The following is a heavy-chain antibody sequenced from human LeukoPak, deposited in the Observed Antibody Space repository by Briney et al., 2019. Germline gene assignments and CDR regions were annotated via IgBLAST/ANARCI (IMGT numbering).Heavy chain of an antibody. CDR2: IKEDGSEK. CDR1: GFTFSNYW. Sequence: GGSLRLSCAASGFTFSNYWMSWVRQAPGKGLEWVANIKEDGSEKYYVDSVKGRFTISRDNAKNSLSLQVNSLSAEDTAVYYCAKVHLRIEIYAFDVWGQGTMVTVSS. D-gene: IGHD1-26*01. CDR3: AKVHLRIEIYAFDV. J-gene: IGHJ3*01. V-gene: IGHV3-7*01.